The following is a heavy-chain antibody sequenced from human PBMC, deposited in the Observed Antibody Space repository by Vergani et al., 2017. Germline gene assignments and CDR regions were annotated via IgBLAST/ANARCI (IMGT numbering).Heavy chain of an antibody. CDR2: IIPIFGTA. CDR1: GGTFSSYA. CDR3: ARDHAVVTTETPFDD. Sequence: QVQLVQSGAEVKKPGSSVKVSCTASGGTFSSYAISWVRQAPGQGLEWMGRIIPIFGTANYAQKFQGRFTITADESTSTAYMELSSLRSEDTAVYSCARDHAVVTTETPFDDWGQGTLVTVSS. D-gene: IGHD4-23*01. J-gene: IGHJ4*02. V-gene: IGHV1-69*13.